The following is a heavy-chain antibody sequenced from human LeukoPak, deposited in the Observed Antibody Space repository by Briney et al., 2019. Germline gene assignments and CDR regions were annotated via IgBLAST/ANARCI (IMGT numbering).Heavy chain of an antibody. V-gene: IGHV3-7*03. CDR2: IKQDGSEK. Sequence: GRSLRLSCAASGFTFGDTWMNWVRQVPGQGLEWVANIKQDGSEKFYVASVKGRFTISRDNGKSSLYLQMNSLRAEDTALYYCATSYDMGWLIGYWGQGTLVTVSS. CDR1: GFTFGDTW. J-gene: IGHJ4*02. CDR3: ATSYDMGWLIGY. D-gene: IGHD3/OR15-3a*01.